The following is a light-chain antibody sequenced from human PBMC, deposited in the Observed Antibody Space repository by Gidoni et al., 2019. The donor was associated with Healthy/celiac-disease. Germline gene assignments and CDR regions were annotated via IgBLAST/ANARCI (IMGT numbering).Light chain of an antibody. Sequence: QSSLTQPASVSGSPRQSITISCTGTRSDVGGYNYVSWYQQHPGKAPKLMMYDVSNRPSGVSNRFSGSKSGNTASLTISGLQAEDEADYYCSSYTSSSTLVFGGGTKLTVL. CDR3: SSYTSSSTLV. V-gene: IGLV2-14*03. J-gene: IGLJ2*01. CDR1: RSDVGGYNY. CDR2: DVS.